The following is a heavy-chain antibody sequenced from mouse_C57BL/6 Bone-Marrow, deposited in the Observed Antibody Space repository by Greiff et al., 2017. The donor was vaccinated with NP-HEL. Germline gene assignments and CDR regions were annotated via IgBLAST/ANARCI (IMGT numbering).Heavy chain of an antibody. CDR2: IDPSDSYT. CDR1: GYTFTSYW. V-gene: IGHV1-69*01. J-gene: IGHJ4*01. D-gene: IGHD2-1*01. CDR3: AREGKRDYYAMDY. Sequence: QVQLKQPGAELVMPGASVKLSCKASGYTFTSYWMHWVKQRPGQGLEWIGEIDPSDSYTNYNQKFKGKSTLTVDKSSSTAYMQLSSLTSEDSAVYYCAREGKRDYYAMDYWGQGTSVTVSS.